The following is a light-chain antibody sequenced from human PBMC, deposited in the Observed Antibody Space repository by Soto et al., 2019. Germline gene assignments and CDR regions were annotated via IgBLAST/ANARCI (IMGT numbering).Light chain of an antibody. CDR3: QQYGRSPFT. CDR1: QRISHNS. V-gene: IGKV3-20*01. J-gene: IGKJ2*01. CDR2: GAS. Sequence: EIVLTQSPVTLSLSPGERATLSCRASQRISHNSLAWFQQKPGLAPTLLISGASTRCSDIPDRFSGSGSGTDFALTISRLEPEDFAVSFCQQYGRSPFTFGQRTKLQIK.